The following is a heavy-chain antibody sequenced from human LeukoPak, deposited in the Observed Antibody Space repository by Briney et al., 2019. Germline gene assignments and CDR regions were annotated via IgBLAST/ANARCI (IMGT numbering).Heavy chain of an antibody. CDR1: EFTFSHFA. CDR2: VSSHGNDG. D-gene: IGHD4-23*01. CDR3: AKEDYGGNGAPFDY. J-gene: IGHJ4*02. V-gene: IGHV3-30*07. Sequence: GRSLRLSCAVSEFTFSHFAMHWVRQAPGKGLEWVAVVSSHGNDGYYADSVKGRFTISRDNSKNTLYLQMNSLRAEDTAVYYCAKEDYGGNGAPFDYWGQGTLVTVSS.